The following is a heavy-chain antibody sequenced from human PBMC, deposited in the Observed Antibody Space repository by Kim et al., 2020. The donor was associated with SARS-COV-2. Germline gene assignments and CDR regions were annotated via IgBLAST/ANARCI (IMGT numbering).Heavy chain of an antibody. CDR2: IYPGDSDT. Sequence: GESLKISCKGSGYSFTSYWIGWVRQMPGKGLEWMGIIYPGDSDTRYSPSFQGQVTISADKSISTAYLQWSSLKASDTAMYYCARSHSIYDSSGYHLNYWGQGTLVTVSS. D-gene: IGHD3-22*01. CDR3: ARSHSIYDSSGYHLNY. V-gene: IGHV5-51*01. J-gene: IGHJ4*02. CDR1: GYSFTSYW.